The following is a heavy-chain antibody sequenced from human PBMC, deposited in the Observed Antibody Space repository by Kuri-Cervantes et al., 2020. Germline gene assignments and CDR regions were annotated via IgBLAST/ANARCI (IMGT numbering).Heavy chain of an antibody. J-gene: IGHJ2*01. Sequence: ASVKVSCKASGYTFTGYYMHWVRQAPGQGLEWMGWINPNSGGTNYAQKFQGRVTMTRDTSISTAYMELSRLRSDDTAVYYCAREGGYSSGWYDWYFDLWAVAPWSPSPQ. CDR3: AREGGYSSGWYDWYFDL. CDR1: GYTFTGYY. D-gene: IGHD6-19*01. V-gene: IGHV1-2*02. CDR2: INPNSGGT.